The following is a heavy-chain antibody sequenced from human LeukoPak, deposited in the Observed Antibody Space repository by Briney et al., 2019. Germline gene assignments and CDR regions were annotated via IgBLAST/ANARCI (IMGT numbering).Heavy chain of an antibody. Sequence: ASVKVSCKASGYTFTSYAMHWVRQAPGQRLERMGWINAGNGNTKYSQKFQGRVTITRDTSASTAYMELSSLRSEDTAVYYCARDLPSGSYVDYWGQGTLVTVSS. V-gene: IGHV1-3*01. CDR2: INAGNGNT. CDR3: ARDLPSGSYVDY. CDR1: GYTFTSYA. J-gene: IGHJ4*02. D-gene: IGHD3-10*01.